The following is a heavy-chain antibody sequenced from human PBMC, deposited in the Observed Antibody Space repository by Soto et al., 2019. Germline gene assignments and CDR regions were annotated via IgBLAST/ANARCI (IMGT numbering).Heavy chain of an antibody. CDR3: ARLGNYYGPGIGVFDI. Sequence: VQLVPSGAEVKKTGASVKVSCKASGYTFTSYGLSWVRQAPGQALEWIGWISGYNGNTNYAQKLQGRVTTTTDTPTSTADMELRSLRSDETAVYYCARLGNYYGPGIGVFDIWGQGTMVTVSS. V-gene: IGHV1-18*01. D-gene: IGHD3-10*01. CDR2: ISGYNGNT. J-gene: IGHJ3*02. CDR1: GYTFTSYG.